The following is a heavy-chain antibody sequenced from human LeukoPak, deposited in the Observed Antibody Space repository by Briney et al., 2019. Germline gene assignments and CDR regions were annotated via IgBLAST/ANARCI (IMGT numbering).Heavy chain of an antibody. CDR1: GDTFISYS. V-gene: IGHV1-69*13. CDR2: IIPIFGTT. J-gene: IGHJ4*02. Sequence: SVKVSCKASGDTFISYSISWVRQAPGQGLEWMGGIIPIFGTTNYAQKFQGRVTLTADDSTRTVYMEVSGLRSEDTAVYYCARDLEIAAAATPDYWGQGTLVTVSS. CDR3: ARDLEIAAAATPDY. D-gene: IGHD6-13*01.